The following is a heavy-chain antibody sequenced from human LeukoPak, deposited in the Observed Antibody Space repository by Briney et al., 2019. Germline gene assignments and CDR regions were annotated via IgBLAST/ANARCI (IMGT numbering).Heavy chain of an antibody. D-gene: IGHD4-17*01. CDR2: IYYSGST. Sequence: SETLSLTCTVSGGSISSGDYYWSWIRQPPGKGLEWIGYIYYSGSTYYNPSLKSRVTISVDTSKNQFSLKLSSVTAADTAVYYCAREVTTFPNWFDPWGQGTLATVSS. CDR3: AREVTTFPNWFDP. J-gene: IGHJ5*02. CDR1: GGSISSGDYY. V-gene: IGHV4-30-4*01.